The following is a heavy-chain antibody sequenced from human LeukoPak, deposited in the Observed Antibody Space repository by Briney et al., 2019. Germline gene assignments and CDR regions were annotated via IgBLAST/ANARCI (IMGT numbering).Heavy chain of an antibody. D-gene: IGHD3-10*01. J-gene: IGHJ5*02. V-gene: IGHV1-46*01. CDR1: GYTFTSYY. CDR2: INPSGGST. Sequence: ASVKVSCKASGYTFTSYYMHWMRQAPGQGLEWMGIINPSGGSTNYAQKFQGRVTITTDESTSTAYMELSSLRSEDTAVYYCARDGSGSYRPQGGWFDPWGQGTLVTVSS. CDR3: ARDGSGSYRPQGGWFDP.